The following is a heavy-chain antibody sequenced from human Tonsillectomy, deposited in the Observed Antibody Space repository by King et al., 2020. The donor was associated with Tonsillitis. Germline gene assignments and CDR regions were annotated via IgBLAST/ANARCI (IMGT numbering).Heavy chain of an antibody. CDR3: TRDSYYAFDI. CDR2: ARCQANNYAT. CDR1: GFTFSGSA. D-gene: IGHD1-26*01. V-gene: IGHV3-73*01. Sequence: DVQLVESGGGLVQPGGSLKLSCAASGFTFSGSAIHWVRQASGKGLEWVGRARCQANNYATEYAASVKGRFTISRDESKDMAYLQINSLKTEDTAVYYCTRDSYYAFDIWGQGTMVSV. J-gene: IGHJ3*02.